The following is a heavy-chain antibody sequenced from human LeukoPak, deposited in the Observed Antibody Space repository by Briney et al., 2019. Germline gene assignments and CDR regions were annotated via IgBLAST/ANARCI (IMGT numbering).Heavy chain of an antibody. V-gene: IGHV1-2*04. CDR3: ARGEGIRVNAFDI. CDR2: INPNSGGT. J-gene: IGHJ3*02. D-gene: IGHD3-10*01. Sequence: VSVKVSCKASGYTFTGYYMHWVRQAPGQGLEWMGWINPNSGGTNYAQKFQGWVTMTRDTSISTAYMELSRLRSDDTAVYYCARGEGIRVNAFDIWGQGTMVTVSS. CDR1: GYTFTGYY.